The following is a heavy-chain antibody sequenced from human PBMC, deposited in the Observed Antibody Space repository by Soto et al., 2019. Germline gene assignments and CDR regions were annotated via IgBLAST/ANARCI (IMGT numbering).Heavy chain of an antibody. D-gene: IGHD2-2*01. CDR2: IKSDGSSI. CDR1: GFTFSSYW. J-gene: IGHJ3*02. Sequence: GGSLRLSCAAAGFTFSSYWMHWVRQAPGKGLVWVSRIKSDGSSISYADSVRGRFTTSSDNAKNTLHLQMTSLRAEDTAMYYCARGHNYARTLDAFDIWGQGTMVTVSS. CDR3: ARGHNYARTLDAFDI. V-gene: IGHV3-74*01.